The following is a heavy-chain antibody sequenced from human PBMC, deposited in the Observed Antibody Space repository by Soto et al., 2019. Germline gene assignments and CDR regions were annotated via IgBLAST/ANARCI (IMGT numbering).Heavy chain of an antibody. Sequence: PSETLSLTCTVSGGSISSSSYYWGWIRQPPGKGLEWIGSIYYSGSTYYNPSLKSRVTISVDTSKNQFSLKLSSVTAADTAVYYCATQGEFDCTNGVCHYYFDYWGQGTLVTVSS. CDR2: IYYSGST. V-gene: IGHV4-39*01. D-gene: IGHD2-8*01. CDR3: ATQGEFDCTNGVCHYYFDY. J-gene: IGHJ4*02. CDR1: GGSISSSSYY.